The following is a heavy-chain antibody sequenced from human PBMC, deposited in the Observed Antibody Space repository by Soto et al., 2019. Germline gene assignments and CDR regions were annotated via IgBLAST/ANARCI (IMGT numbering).Heavy chain of an antibody. CDR1: GGTFSSYA. J-gene: IGHJ4*02. D-gene: IGHD5-12*01. Sequence: QVQLVQSGAEVKKPGSSVKVSCKASGGTFSSYAISWVRQAPGQGLEWMGGIIPIFGTANYAQKFQGRVTITEDESTSTAYMDLSSLRSEDTAVYYCASIPYSGYDTPTFFDYWGQGTLVTVSS. CDR2: IIPIFGTA. V-gene: IGHV1-69*01. CDR3: ASIPYSGYDTPTFFDY.